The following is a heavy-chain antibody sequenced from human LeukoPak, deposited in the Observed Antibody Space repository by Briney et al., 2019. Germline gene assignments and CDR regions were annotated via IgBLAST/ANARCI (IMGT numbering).Heavy chain of an antibody. CDR1: GFTFSSYE. Sequence: GGSLRLSCAASGFTFSSYEMNWVRQAPGKGLEWVSYISSSGSTIYYADSVKGRFTISRDNAKNTLYLQMNSLRAEDTAVYYCARRQWLVTGYDYWGQGTLVTVSS. CDR2: ISSSGSTI. V-gene: IGHV3-48*03. CDR3: ARRQWLVTGYDY. D-gene: IGHD6-19*01. J-gene: IGHJ4*02.